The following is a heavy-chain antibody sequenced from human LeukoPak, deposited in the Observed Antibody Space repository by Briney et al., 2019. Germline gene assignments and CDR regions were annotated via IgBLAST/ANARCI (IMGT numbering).Heavy chain of an antibody. D-gene: IGHD6-6*01. CDR2: ISAYNGNT. CDR1: GYTFTSYG. CDR3: GRSMDSSTSRLIEY. J-gene: IGHJ4*02. V-gene: IGHV1-18*01. Sequence: ASVKVSCKASGYTFTSYGISRVRQAPGQGLEWMGWISAYNGNTNYAQKLQGRVTMTTDTSTSTAYMELRSLRSDDTAVYYCGRSMDSSTSRLIEYWGQGTLVTVSS.